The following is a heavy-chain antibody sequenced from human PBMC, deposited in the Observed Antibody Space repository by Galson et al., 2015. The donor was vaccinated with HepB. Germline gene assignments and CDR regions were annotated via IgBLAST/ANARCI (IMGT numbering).Heavy chain of an antibody. Sequence: QSGAEVKKPGESLKISCKGSGYSFSSYWIGWGRQMPGKGLEWMGIIYPGDSDTRYSPSFQGQVTISADESISTAYRQWSSLKASDTAMYYCARRIAAAGTKDAFDIWGQGTMVTVSS. D-gene: IGHD6-13*01. CDR1: GYSFSSYW. CDR3: ARRIAAAGTKDAFDI. V-gene: IGHV5-51*03. J-gene: IGHJ3*02. CDR2: IYPGDSDT.